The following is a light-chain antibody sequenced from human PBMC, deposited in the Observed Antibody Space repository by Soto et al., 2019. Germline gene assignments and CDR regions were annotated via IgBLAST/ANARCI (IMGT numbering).Light chain of an antibody. J-gene: IGLJ2*01. V-gene: IGLV2-14*01. Sequence: QSALTQPASVSGSPGQSITISCTGTSSDVGGYNYVSWYQQHPGKAPKLMIYDVSNRPSGVSNRFSGSESGNTASLTISGLQAEDEADYYCSSYTSSSTFFGGGTKLTVL. CDR1: SSDVGGYNY. CDR3: SSYTSSSTF. CDR2: DVS.